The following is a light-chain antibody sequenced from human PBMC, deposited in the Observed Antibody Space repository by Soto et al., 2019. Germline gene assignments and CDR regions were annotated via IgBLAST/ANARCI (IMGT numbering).Light chain of an antibody. Sequence: EIVVTQSPGTLSLSPGERATLSCRASQTVTSSYLAWYQQKPGQAPRLLIYGASSRATGIPDRFSGSGSATDFALTISRLEPEDFAVYYCQQYGNSPYTFGQGTKVDIK. CDR2: GAS. CDR1: QTVTSSY. V-gene: IGKV3-20*01. J-gene: IGKJ2*01. CDR3: QQYGNSPYT.